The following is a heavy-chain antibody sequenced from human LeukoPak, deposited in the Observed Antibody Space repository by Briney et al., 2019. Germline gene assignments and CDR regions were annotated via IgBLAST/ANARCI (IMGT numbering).Heavy chain of an antibody. J-gene: IGHJ5*02. V-gene: IGHV3-23*01. CDR3: VRRQQTSGWGPLNWFDP. CDR1: GFTFSIYA. Sequence: AGGSLRLSCAASGFTFSIYAVNWVRQAPGKGLEWVSHISGSGDDTQYADSVKGRFTISRDNSKDTLYLQMNILRGDDTAVYYCVRRQQTSGWGPLNWFDPWGQGTLDAVSS. CDR2: ISGSGDDT. D-gene: IGHD6-19*01.